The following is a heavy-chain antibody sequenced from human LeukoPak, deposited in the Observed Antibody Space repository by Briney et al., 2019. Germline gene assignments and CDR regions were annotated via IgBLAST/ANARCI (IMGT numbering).Heavy chain of an antibody. D-gene: IGHD3-3*01. CDR1: GGSISSSSYY. CDR3: ARLNSVWSGYYSESNWFDP. Sequence: KPSETLSLTCTVSGGSISSSSYYWGWIRQPPWKGPEWIGSIYYSGSTYYNPSLKSRVTISVDTSKNQFSLKLSSVTAADTAVYYCARLNSVWSGYYSESNWFDPWGQGTLVTVSS. J-gene: IGHJ5*02. CDR2: IYYSGST. V-gene: IGHV4-39*01.